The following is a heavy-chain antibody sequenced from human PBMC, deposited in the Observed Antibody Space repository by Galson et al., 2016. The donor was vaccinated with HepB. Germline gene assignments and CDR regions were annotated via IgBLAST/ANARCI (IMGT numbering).Heavy chain of an antibody. CDR3: AVTWSDNDNRGVFQH. V-gene: IGHV3-48*03. J-gene: IGHJ1*01. CDR1: GLIFSSYE. CDR2: ISSSGTTI. D-gene: IGHD3-10*01. Sequence: SLRLSCAASGLIFSSYEMNWVRQAPGKGLEWVSYISSSGTTIYYADSVRGRFTISRDTAKNSLYLQMNSLRAEDTAVYYCAVTWSDNDNRGVFQHWGQGTLVTFSS.